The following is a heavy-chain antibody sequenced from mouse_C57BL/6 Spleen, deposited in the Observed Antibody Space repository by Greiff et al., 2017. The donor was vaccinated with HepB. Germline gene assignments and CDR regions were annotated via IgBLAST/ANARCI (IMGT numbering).Heavy chain of an antibody. V-gene: IGHV1-54*01. D-gene: IGHD1-3*01. CDR2: INPGSGGT. CDR1: GYAFTNYL. J-gene: IGHJ2*01. Sequence: VQLQQSGAELVRPGTSVKVSCKASGYAFTNYLIEWVKQRPGQGLEWIGVINPGSGGTNYNEKFKGKATLTADKSSSTAYMQLSSLTSEDSAVYFCARGVGVHYFDYWGQGTTLTVSS. CDR3: ARGVGVHYFDY.